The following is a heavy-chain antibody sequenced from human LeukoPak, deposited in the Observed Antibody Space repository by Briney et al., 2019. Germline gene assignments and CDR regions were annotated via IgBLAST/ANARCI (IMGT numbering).Heavy chain of an antibody. D-gene: IGHD6-19*01. CDR2: INWNGGST. J-gene: IGHJ6*03. CDR1: GFTFDDYG. Sequence: GGSLRLSCAASGFTFDDYGMSWVRQAPGKGLEWVSGINWNGGSTGYADSVKGRFTISRDNAKNSLYLQMNSLRAEDTALYYCAGLGRETGYSSGWHYYYYYYMDVWGKGTTVTVSS. CDR3: AGLGRETGYSSGWHYYYYYYMDV. V-gene: IGHV3-20*04.